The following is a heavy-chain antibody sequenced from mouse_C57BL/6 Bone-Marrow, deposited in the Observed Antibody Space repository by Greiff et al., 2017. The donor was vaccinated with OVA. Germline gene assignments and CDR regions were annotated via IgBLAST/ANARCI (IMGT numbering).Heavy chain of an antibody. CDR1: GYTFTDYY. D-gene: IGHD2-4*01. CDR2: INPNNGGT. CDR3: ARGGAHYDYEFAY. J-gene: IGHJ3*01. Sequence: VQLQQSGPELVKPGASVKISCKASGYTFTDYYMNWVKQSHGKSLEWIGDINPNNGGTSYNQKFKGKATLTVDKSSSTAYMELRSLTSEDSAVYYCARGGAHYDYEFAYWGQGTLVTVSA. V-gene: IGHV1-26*01.